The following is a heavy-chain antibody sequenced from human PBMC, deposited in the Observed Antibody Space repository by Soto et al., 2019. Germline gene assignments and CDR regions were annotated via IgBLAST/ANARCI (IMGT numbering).Heavy chain of an antibody. CDR2: ISVYNGKT. V-gene: IGHV1-18*01. Sequence: ASVKVSCKASGYSFIGYGLSWVRQAPGQGLEWMGWISVYNGKTNYAQKFQDRVTMTPDTSTSTVYMELRSLRSDDTAVYYCAREEGYDMDNWFDPWGQGTLVTVSS. CDR3: AREEGYDMDNWFDP. CDR1: GYSFIGYG. J-gene: IGHJ5*02. D-gene: IGHD3-9*01.